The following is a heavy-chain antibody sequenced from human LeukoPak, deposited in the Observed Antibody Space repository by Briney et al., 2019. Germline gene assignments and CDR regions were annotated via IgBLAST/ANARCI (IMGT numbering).Heavy chain of an antibody. J-gene: IGHJ6*02. V-gene: IGHV3-30*03. Sequence: GGSLRLSCAASEFTFSTSGMHWVRQAPGKGLEWVAVISYDGSYKDYTDSVKGRFTISRDNSKKTLYLQMNSLRAEDTAVYYCARGGDYDYYYGMDVWGQGTTVTVSS. D-gene: IGHD2-21*02. CDR2: ISYDGSYK. CDR1: EFTFSTSG. CDR3: ARGGDYDYYYGMDV.